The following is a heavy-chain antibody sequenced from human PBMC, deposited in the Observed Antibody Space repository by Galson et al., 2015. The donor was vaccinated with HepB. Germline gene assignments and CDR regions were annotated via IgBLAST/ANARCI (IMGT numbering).Heavy chain of an antibody. CDR3: AKDLSDFDYKTRGGFDY. CDR2: ISYDGSNK. V-gene: IGHV3-30*18. CDR1: GFTFSSYG. D-gene: IGHD3-9*01. Sequence: SLRLSCAASGFTFSSYGMHWVRQAPGKGLEWVAVISYDGSNKYYADSVKGRFTISRDNSKNTLYLQMNSLRAEDTAVYYCAKDLSDFDYKTRGGFDYWGQGTLVTVSS. J-gene: IGHJ4*02.